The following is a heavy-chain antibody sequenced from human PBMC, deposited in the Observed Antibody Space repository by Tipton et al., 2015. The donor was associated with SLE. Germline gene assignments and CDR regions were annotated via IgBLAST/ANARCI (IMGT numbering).Heavy chain of an antibody. CDR1: GFTFNRKG. CDR3: ARGTPFMEWERNWFDP. J-gene: IGHJ5*02. CDR2: IFYIGTT. D-gene: IGHD3-3*01. V-gene: IGHV4-59*01. Sequence: QLVQSGGGVVQPGRPLTLSCAASGFTFNRKGMHWVRQAPGKGLEWIGSIFYIGTTNYNSSFNSRATISADTSKNQFSLRLRSVTASDTAFYYCARGTPFMEWERNWFDPWGQGTLVTVSS.